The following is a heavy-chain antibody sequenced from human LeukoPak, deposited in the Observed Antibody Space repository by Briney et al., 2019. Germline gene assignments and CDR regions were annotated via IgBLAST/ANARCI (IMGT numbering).Heavy chain of an antibody. CDR2: ISSSSNFK. CDR3: AREYYGDYRY. J-gene: IGHJ4*02. Sequence: PGGPLRLSCAASGFTFSSYTMNWVRQAPGKGLEWVSSISSSSNFKYYADSVKGRFTISRDNAKNTLYLQMNSLRAEDTAIYYCAREYYGDYRYWGQGTLVTVSS. V-gene: IGHV3-21*01. CDR1: GFTFSSYT. D-gene: IGHD4-17*01.